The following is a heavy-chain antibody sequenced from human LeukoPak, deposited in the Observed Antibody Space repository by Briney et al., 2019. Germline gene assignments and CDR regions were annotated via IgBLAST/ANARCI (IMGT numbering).Heavy chain of an antibody. V-gene: IGHV3-7*01. CDR2: IKQDGSEK. CDR1: GFTFSSYW. J-gene: IGHJ4*02. D-gene: IGHD3-10*01. Sequence: GGSLRLSCAASGFTFSSYWMSWVRQAPGKGLEWVANIKQDGSEKYYVDSVKGRFTISRDNAKNSLYLQMNSLRAEDTAVYYCARVQGYYYASGSSYYFDFWGQGTLVTVSS. CDR3: ARVQGYYYASGSSYYFDF.